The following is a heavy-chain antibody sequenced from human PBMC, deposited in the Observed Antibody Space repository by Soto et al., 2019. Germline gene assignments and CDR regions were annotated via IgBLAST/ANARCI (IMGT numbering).Heavy chain of an antibody. CDR3: ARDAIAGTRIYNYYYGMDV. CDR2: IYYSGST. V-gene: IGHV4-59*02. J-gene: IGHJ6*02. D-gene: IGHD6-13*01. CDR1: GGSVSSYY. Sequence: PSETLSLTCTVSGGSVSSYYWSWIRQSPGKGLEWIGYIYYSGSTKYKPSLKSRVTISVDTSKNQFSLKLSSVTAADTAVYYCARDAIAGTRIYNYYYGMDVWGQGTTVTVSS.